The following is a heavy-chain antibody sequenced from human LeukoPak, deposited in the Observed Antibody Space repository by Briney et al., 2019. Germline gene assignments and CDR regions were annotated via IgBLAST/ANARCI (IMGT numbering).Heavy chain of an antibody. CDR3: ARHKGGGAHSFDH. D-gene: IGHD2-15*01. V-gene: IGHV4-39*01. Sequence: PSETLSLTCSVSGDSLNSGRSYWAWIRQPPGKGLEWVGTIYYNGRTYYNPSLKSRLSISIDTSKSLFSMNLTSVTAADTAFYFCARHKGGGAHSFDHWSQRALVTVSS. CDR2: IYYNGRT. CDR1: GDSLNSGRSY. J-gene: IGHJ4*02.